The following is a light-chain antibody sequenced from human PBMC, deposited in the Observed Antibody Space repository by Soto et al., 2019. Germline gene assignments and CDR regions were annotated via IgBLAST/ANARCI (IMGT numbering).Light chain of an antibody. Sequence: EIVLTQSPATLSLSPGERATLSCRASQRVSSYLAWFQQKPGQAPRLLTYDTSNRATGIPARFSGSGSGTDFTLTISSLEPEDFAVYYCQQRSSWPPMYTFGQGTRLDIK. J-gene: IGKJ2*01. CDR1: QRVSSY. V-gene: IGKV3-11*01. CDR3: QQRSSWPPMYT. CDR2: DTS.